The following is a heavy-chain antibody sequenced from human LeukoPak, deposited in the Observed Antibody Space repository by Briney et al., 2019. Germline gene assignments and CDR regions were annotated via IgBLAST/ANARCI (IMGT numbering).Heavy chain of an antibody. CDR3: AKGIYSSGWSYFDY. V-gene: IGHV3-23*01. CDR1: GFTFSNSA. CDR2: LSGSGITT. J-gene: IGHJ4*01. Sequence: GGSRRLSRAASGFTFSNSAMSWVRQAPGKGLEWVSTLSGSGITTYYADSVKGRFTISRDNSKNTLYLQMNSLRAEDTAVYYCAKGIYSSGWSYFDYWGHGTLVTVSS. D-gene: IGHD6-19*01.